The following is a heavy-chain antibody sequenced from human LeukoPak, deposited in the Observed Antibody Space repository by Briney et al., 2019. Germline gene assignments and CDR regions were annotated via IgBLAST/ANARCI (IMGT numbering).Heavy chain of an antibody. Sequence: SETLSLTCAVYGGSFSGYYWSWIRQPPGKGLEWIGEINHSGSTNYSPSLKSRVTISVDTSKNQFSLKLSSVTAADTAVYYCARERYYCGSGRSWNYYYGMDVWGQGTTVTVSS. V-gene: IGHV4-34*01. CDR1: GGSFSGYY. CDR2: INHSGST. CDR3: ARERYYCGSGRSWNYYYGMDV. J-gene: IGHJ6*02. D-gene: IGHD3-10*01.